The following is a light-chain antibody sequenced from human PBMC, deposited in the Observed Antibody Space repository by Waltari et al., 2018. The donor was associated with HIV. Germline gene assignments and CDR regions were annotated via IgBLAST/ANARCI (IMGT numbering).Light chain of an antibody. Sequence: SVLTQPPSVSGAPGQWVTISCTGNNSNIGAGYDVHWYRQFPGSAPELVVYGDSIRPSGVPDRVSGSKSGVSASLDISGLQTEDEADYYCQSYDNNLSGLWVFGGGTKLTVL. CDR2: GDS. CDR1: NSNIGAGYD. CDR3: QSYDNNLSGLWV. J-gene: IGLJ3*02. V-gene: IGLV1-40*01.